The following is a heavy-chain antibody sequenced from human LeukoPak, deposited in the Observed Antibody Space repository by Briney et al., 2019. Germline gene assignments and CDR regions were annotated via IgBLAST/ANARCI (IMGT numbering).Heavy chain of an antibody. D-gene: IGHD2-8*01. CDR2: ISSNEYDT. Sequence: GGSLRLSCSASGFTFGAYFMHWVRQAPGKGLQYVSSISSNEYDTYYADSVKGRFTISRDNSKNTLFLQMNNLRPEDTAVYYCVKDLNGTWSFDYWGQGTLVTVSS. CDR1: GFTFGAYF. J-gene: IGHJ4*02. V-gene: IGHV3-64D*06. CDR3: VKDLNGTWSFDY.